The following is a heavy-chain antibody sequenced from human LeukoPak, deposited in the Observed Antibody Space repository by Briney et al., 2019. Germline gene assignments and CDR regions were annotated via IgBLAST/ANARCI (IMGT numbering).Heavy chain of an antibody. CDR1: GFSLNNAW. CDR2: IRSKADSGPP. D-gene: IGHD3-10*01. J-gene: IGHJ4*02. V-gene: IGHV3-15*01. CDR3: VTQGAFGWLHYFDY. Sequence: PGGSLRLSCATSGFSLNNAWMSWVRQAPGKGLEWVGRIRSKADSGPPDYAAPVKGRFTISRDDSKDTLDLQMDSLKTEDTAVYFCVTQGAFGWLHYFDYWGQGTLVTVSS.